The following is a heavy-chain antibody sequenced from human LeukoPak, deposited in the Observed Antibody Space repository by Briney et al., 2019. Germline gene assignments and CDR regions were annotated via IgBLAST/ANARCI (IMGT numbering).Heavy chain of an antibody. CDR3: ARVGSYFDLDY. D-gene: IGHD3-10*01. Sequence: GGSLRLSCAASDFTFRSNYMSWVRQAPGKGLEWVSLIYSGGSTNYADSVRGRFTISRDNSKKTLYLQMNSLRAEDTAVYYCARVGSYFDLDYWGQGTLVTVSS. CDR2: IYSGGST. CDR1: DFTFRSNY. V-gene: IGHV3-53*01. J-gene: IGHJ4*02.